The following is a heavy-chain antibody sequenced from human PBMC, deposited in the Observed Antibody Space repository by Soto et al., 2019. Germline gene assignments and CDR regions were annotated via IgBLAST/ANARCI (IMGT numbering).Heavy chain of an antibody. J-gene: IGHJ6*02. D-gene: IGHD6-25*01. CDR3: ANTERHYYYGMDV. Sequence: QPGGSLRLSCAASGFSFGTNAMHWVRQAPGKGLEWVAVISYDGSNKFYADSVKGRFTISRDNSKNTLYLQMNSLRAEDTAVYYCANTERHYYYGMDVWGQGTTVTVSS. CDR2: ISYDGSNK. CDR1: GFSFGTNA. V-gene: IGHV3-30-3*01.